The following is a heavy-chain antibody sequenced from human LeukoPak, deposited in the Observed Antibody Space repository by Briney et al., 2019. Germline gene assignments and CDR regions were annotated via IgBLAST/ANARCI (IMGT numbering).Heavy chain of an antibody. CDR3: TTDRYYDNSELQFQH. Sequence: GGSLRLSCAASGFTFSSYAMSWVRQAPGKGLEWLGRIKRETDGGTIDYAAPVKGRFTISRDDSRNTLYLQMDSLKIEDTAVYYCTTDRYYDNSELQFQHWGQGTLVTVSS. CDR1: GFTFSSYA. CDR2: IKRETDGGTI. D-gene: IGHD3-22*01. J-gene: IGHJ1*01. V-gene: IGHV3-15*01.